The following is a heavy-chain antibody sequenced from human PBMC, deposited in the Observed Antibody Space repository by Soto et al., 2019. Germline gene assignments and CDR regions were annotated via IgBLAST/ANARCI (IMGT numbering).Heavy chain of an antibody. Sequence: GGSLRLSCAASGFTFNNYGMHWVRQAPGKGLEWVALISFDGRSEYYGDSVKGRFTVSRDNFKNMLYLQMNNLATEDTALYYCARDMRGYNYGPLDYWGQGVLVTVSS. CDR1: GFTFNNYG. CDR2: ISFDGRSE. J-gene: IGHJ4*02. D-gene: IGHD5-12*01. CDR3: ARDMRGYNYGPLDY. V-gene: IGHV3-30*03.